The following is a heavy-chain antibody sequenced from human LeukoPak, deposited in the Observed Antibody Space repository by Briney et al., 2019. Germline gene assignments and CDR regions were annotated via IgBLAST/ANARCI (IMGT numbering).Heavy chain of an antibody. V-gene: IGHV3-53*01. J-gene: IGHJ4*02. CDR3: ATRDRNNGVDY. CDR1: EFTFYNSY. Sequence: GGSLRLSCAVSEFTFYNSYMSWVRQAPGKGLEWVSIIYSGGDTFYVDSVKGRFTISRDKSKNTVYLQMNSLRAEDTAVYYCATRDRNNGVDYWGQGTQVTVSS. D-gene: IGHD2-8*01. CDR2: IYSGGDT.